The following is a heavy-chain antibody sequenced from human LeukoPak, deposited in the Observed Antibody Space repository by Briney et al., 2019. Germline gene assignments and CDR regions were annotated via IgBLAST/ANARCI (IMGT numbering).Heavy chain of an antibody. D-gene: IGHD3-3*01. J-gene: IGHJ4*02. V-gene: IGHV1-2*06. CDR1: GYTFTGYY. CDR3: ARDSPEWLLYLDY. Sequence: GASLKVSCTASGYTFTGYYMHWVRQAPGQGLEWMGRISPNSGGTNYAQKFQGRVTMTRDTSISTAYMALSRLRSDDTAVYYCARDSPEWLLYLDYWGQGTLVTVSS. CDR2: ISPNSGGT.